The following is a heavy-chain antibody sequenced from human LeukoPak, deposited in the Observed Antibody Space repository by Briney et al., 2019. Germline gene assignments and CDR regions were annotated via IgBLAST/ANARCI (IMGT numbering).Heavy chain of an antibody. Sequence: PSETLSLTCTVSGGSISSSTYYWGWIRQTPEKGREWIGSVYYSGTTYYNPSLKSRVTIPIDTPKNQLSLILTSVTAADTAVYYCARQYFSTRRGGYTYWIIRYFDYWGQGALVTVSS. CDR2: VYYSGTT. D-gene: IGHD5-24*01. CDR3: ARQYFSTRRGGYTYWIIRYFDY. V-gene: IGHV4-39*01. J-gene: IGHJ4*02. CDR1: GGSISSSTYY.